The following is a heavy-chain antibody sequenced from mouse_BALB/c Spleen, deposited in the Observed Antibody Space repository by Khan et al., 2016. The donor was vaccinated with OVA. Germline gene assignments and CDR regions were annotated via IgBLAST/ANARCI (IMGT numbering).Heavy chain of an antibody. CDR2: INPSNGRT. Sequence: QVQLKESGAELVKPGASVKLSCKASGYTFTSYWMHWVKQRPGQGLEWIGEINPSNGRTNYNEKFKSKATLTVDKSSSTAYMQPSSLTSEDSAVYYCTSYGSSYFDYWGQGTTLTVSS. D-gene: IGHD1-1*01. CDR1: GYTFTSYW. CDR3: TSYGSSYFDY. J-gene: IGHJ2*01. V-gene: IGHV1S81*02.